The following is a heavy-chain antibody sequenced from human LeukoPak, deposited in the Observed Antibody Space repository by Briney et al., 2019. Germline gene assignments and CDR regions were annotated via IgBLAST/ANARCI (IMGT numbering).Heavy chain of an antibody. CDR3: TTEAWDY. CDR1: GFTVDTNY. CDR2: IYTTGGT. J-gene: IGHJ4*02. Sequence: GGSLRLSCAASGFTVDTNYMTWVRQAPGKGLEWVSVIYTTGGTYYADSVKGRFTISRDNSKNTLYLQMNNLRVEDTAVYYCTTEAWDYWGQGTQVTVSS. V-gene: IGHV3-66*01.